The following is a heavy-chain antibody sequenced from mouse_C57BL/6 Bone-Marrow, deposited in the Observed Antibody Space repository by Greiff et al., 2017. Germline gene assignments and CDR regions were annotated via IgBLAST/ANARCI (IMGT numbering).Heavy chain of an antibody. CDR3: ARDGYYGSSYVRYFDY. V-gene: IGHV5-4*01. Sequence: EVQLQQSGGGLVKPGGSLKLSCAASGFTFSSYAMSWVRQTPEKRLEWVATISDGGSYTYYPDNVKGRFTISRDNAKNNLYLQMSHLKSEDTAMYYCARDGYYGSSYVRYFDYWGQGTTLTVSS. CDR2: ISDGGSYT. CDR1: GFTFSSYA. J-gene: IGHJ2*01. D-gene: IGHD1-1*01.